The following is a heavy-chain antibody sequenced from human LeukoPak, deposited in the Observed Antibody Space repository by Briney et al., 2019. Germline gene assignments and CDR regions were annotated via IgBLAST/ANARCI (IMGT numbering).Heavy chain of an antibody. J-gene: IGHJ4*02. CDR3: AKDSINWNYVGVPPPTHFDY. V-gene: IGHV3-23*01. CDR1: GFTFSSYA. Sequence: SGGSLRLSCAASGFTFSSYAMSWVRQAPGKGLEWVSAISGSGGSTYYADSVKGRFTISRDNSKNTLYLQMNNLRAEDTAVYYCAKDSINWNYVGVPPPTHFDYWGQGTLVTVSS. CDR2: ISGSGGST. D-gene: IGHD1-7*01.